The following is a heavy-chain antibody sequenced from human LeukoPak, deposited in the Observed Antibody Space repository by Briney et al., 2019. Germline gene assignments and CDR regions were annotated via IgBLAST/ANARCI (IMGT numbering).Heavy chain of an antibody. J-gene: IGHJ4*02. CDR2: ISGSGGST. Sequence: PGGSLRLSCAASGFTFSSYAMSWVRQAPGKGLEWASAISGSGGSTYYADSVKGRFTISRDNSKNTLYLQMNSLRAEDTAVYYCAKAEEPGIAVAGTSGPFDYWGQGTLVTVSS. CDR1: GFTFSSYA. D-gene: IGHD6-19*01. V-gene: IGHV3-23*01. CDR3: AKAEEPGIAVAGTSGPFDY.